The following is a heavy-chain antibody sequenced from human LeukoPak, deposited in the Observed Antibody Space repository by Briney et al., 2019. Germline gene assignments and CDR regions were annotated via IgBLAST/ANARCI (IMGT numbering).Heavy chain of an antibody. Sequence: ASVKVSCTASGGTFSSYAISWVRQAPRQGLEWIGGIIAIFGTANYAQKFQGRVTITTDESTSTASMELSSLRSEETAVYYCARVVVEGCSSTSCNAPYYYYYMDVWGKGTTVTVSS. CDR3: ARVVVEGCSSTSCNAPYYYYYMDV. D-gene: IGHD2-2*01. CDR2: IIAIFGTA. J-gene: IGHJ6*03. V-gene: IGHV1-69*05. CDR1: GGTFSSYA.